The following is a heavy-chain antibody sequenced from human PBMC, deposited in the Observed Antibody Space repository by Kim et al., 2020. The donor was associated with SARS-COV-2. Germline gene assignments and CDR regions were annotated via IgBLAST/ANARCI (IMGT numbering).Heavy chain of an antibody. CDR3: VRVFQHSGAGF. J-gene: IGHJ4*02. CDR1: GFTFSDYY. V-gene: IGHV3-11*01. D-gene: IGHD2-21*01. CDR2: ISSIDNIK. Sequence: GGSLRLSCAASGFTFSDYYMSWIRQAPGKGLEWVSYISSIDNIKYYADSVKGRFTISRDNAKNSLYLQMNSLRAEDTAVYYCVRVFQHSGAGFWGQGTLVTVSS.